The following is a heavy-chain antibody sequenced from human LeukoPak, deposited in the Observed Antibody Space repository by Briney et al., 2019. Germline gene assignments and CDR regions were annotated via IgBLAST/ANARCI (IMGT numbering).Heavy chain of an antibody. J-gene: IGHJ4*02. CDR2: ISGSGAST. CDR3: AKDVGKWESLHFFDY. D-gene: IGHD1-26*01. V-gene: IGHV3-23*01. Sequence: GSLRLSCLTSGFPFSTNAMSWVRQAPGKGLEWISGISGSGASTYYADSVTGRFTISRDNSRNTLYLQMNSLRGDDTAVYYCAKDVGKWESLHFFDYWGQGTLVTVSS. CDR1: GFPFSTNA.